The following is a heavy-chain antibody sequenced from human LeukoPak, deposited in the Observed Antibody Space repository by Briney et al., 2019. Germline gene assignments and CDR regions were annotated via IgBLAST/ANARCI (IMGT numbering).Heavy chain of an antibody. V-gene: IGHV4-34*01. Sequence: SETLSLTCAGYGGSFSGYYWSWIRQPPGKGLEWIGEINHSGSTNYNPSRMSRGTISVDTSKNQFSLNLSSVTAADTAAYYCARKLWFGGNNWSDPWGQGNLVTVSS. CDR1: GGSFSGYY. CDR3: ARKLWFGGNNWSDP. J-gene: IGHJ5*02. CDR2: INHSGST. D-gene: IGHD3-10*01.